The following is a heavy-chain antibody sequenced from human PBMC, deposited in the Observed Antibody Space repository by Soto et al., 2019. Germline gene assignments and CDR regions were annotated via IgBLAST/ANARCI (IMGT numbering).Heavy chain of an antibody. Sequence: VSLRLSCAASGLTFSSNVMTWVRQAPGKGLAWVSGLTGSGGSTYYADSVKGRFTISRDNSKDTLYLQMNSLRAEDTAVYYCAKSKGIAVAGYFDYWGQGALVTVSS. CDR1: GLTFSSNV. CDR2: LTGSGGST. J-gene: IGHJ4*02. V-gene: IGHV3-23*01. D-gene: IGHD6-19*01. CDR3: AKSKGIAVAGYFDY.